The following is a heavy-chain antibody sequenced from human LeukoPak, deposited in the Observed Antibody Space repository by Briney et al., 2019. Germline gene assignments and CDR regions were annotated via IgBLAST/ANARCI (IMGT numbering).Heavy chain of an antibody. CDR3: ASGGQGTFDY. CDR1: GFTFSSYC. Sequence: GGSLRLSCAASGFTFSSYCMNWVRQAPGKGLEWVSSISSSSSYIYYADSVKGRFTISRDNAKNSLYLQMSSLRAEDTAVYYCASGGQGTFDYWGQGTLVTVSS. V-gene: IGHV3-21*01. CDR2: ISSSSSYI. D-gene: IGHD1-1*01. J-gene: IGHJ4*02.